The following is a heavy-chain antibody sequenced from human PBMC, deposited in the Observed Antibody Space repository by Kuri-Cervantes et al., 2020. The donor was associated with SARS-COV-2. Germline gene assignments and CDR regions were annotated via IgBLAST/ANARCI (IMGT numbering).Heavy chain of an antibody. Sequence: SVKVSCKASGGTFSSYAISWVRQAPGQGLEWMGRIIPILGTANYAQKFQGRVTITADKSTCTAYMELSSLRSEDTAVYYCANDPRSSSWYVFDYWGQGTLVTVSS. D-gene: IGHD6-13*01. CDR2: IIPILGTA. CDR3: ANDPRSSSWYVFDY. CDR1: GGTFSSYA. J-gene: IGHJ4*02. V-gene: IGHV1-69*04.